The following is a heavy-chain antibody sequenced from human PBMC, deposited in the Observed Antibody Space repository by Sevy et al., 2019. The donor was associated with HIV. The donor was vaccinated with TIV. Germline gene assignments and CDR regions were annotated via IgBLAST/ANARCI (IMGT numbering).Heavy chain of an antibody. CDR3: ARVRASTIFGVVIMGPGGMDV. CDR1: GFTFSSYW. D-gene: IGHD3-3*01. V-gene: IGHV3-7*01. Sequence: GGSLRLSCEASGFTFSSYWMSWVRQAPGKGLEGVANIKQDGSEKYKGDSMKGRFTISRDNAKNSLYLQMNSLRAEDTAVYYCARVRASTIFGVVIMGPGGMDVWGQGTTVTVSS. J-gene: IGHJ6*02. CDR2: IKQDGSEK.